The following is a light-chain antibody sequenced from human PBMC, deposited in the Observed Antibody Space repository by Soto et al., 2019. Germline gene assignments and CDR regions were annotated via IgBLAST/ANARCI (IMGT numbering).Light chain of an antibody. CDR2: ANN. Sequence: QAVVTQPPSASGTPGQRVTISCSGSSSNIGSNTVNWYQQLPGTAPKLLIYANNQRPSGVPDRFSGSKSGTSASLAISGLQSEDAADYFCAAWDDSLSGLYVFGSGTKLTVL. CDR1: SSNIGSNT. V-gene: IGLV1-44*01. J-gene: IGLJ1*01. CDR3: AAWDDSLSGLYV.